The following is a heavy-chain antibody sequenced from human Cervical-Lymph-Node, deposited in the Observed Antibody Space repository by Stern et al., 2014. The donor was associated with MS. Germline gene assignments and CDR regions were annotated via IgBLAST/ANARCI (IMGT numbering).Heavy chain of an antibody. D-gene: IGHD2-15*01. J-gene: IGHJ4*02. Sequence: HVQLGQSGPGLVKPSETLSLTCTVSGGSLRSYYWNWIRQAPGKGLEWLGFIYHTGSVNYDPSLSSRVAMSVDTSKNQFSLTVSSVTAADTAVYYCAREGEYCSGSRCYPFLDYWGQGTLVTVSS. CDR2: IYHTGSV. V-gene: IGHV4-59*01. CDR3: AREGEYCSGSRCYPFLDY. CDR1: GGSLRSYY.